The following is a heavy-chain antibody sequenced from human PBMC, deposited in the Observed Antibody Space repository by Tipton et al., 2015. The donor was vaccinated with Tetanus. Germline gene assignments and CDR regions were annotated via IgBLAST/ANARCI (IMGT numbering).Heavy chain of an antibody. CDR2: INSRSSSI. CDR3: AKGGGGTSSWPFDY. D-gene: IGHD6-13*01. Sequence: SLRLSCAASGFTFKSYTLNWVRQAPGKGLEWVSSINSRSSSIYYSDSVKGRFTISRDNAKNSLYLQMNSLRAEDTALYYCAKGGGGTSSWPFDYWGQGTLVTVSS. J-gene: IGHJ4*02. CDR1: GFTFKSYT. V-gene: IGHV3-21*04.